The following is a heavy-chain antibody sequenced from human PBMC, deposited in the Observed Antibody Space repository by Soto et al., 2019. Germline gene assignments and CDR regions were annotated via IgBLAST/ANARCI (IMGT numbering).Heavy chain of an antibody. V-gene: IGHV3-30-3*01. CDR2: ISYDGSNK. CDR3: ARAGQWLVLSGWFHP. J-gene: IGHJ5*02. D-gene: IGHD6-19*01. CDR1: GFTFSSYA. Sequence: QVQLVESGGGVVQPGRSLRLSCAASGFTFSSYAMHWVRQAPGKGLEWVAVISYDGSNKYYADSVKGRFTISRDNSKNTVYLQMNSLRAEDRAVYYCARAGQWLVLSGWFHPWGQGTLVTVSS.